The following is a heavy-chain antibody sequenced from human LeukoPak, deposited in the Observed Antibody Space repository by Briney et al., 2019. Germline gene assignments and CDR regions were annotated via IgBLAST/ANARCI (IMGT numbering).Heavy chain of an antibody. V-gene: IGHV3-7*01. Sequence: PGGSLRLSCAASGFIVSDHYMSWVRQAPGKGLEWVANIKQDGGEQFYLDSVKGRFTISRDNAKNALYLQMHSLRVEDTAVYYCARESIVVVPTTMDDASDIWGQGTMVTVSS. CDR1: GFIVSDHY. D-gene: IGHD2-2*01. J-gene: IGHJ3*02. CDR2: IKQDGGEQ. CDR3: ARESIVVVPTTMDDASDI.